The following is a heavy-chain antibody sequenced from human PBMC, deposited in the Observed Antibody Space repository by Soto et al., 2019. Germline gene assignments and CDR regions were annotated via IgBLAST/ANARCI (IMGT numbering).Heavy chain of an antibody. V-gene: IGHV1-8*01. Sequence: ASVKVSCKASGYTFTSYDINWLRQATGQGLEWMGWMNPNSGNTGYAQKFQGRVTTTRNTSISTAYMELSSLRSEDTAVYYCARGGPNCSSTSCYAIYYYYYYMDVWGKGTTVTVSS. CDR3: ARGGPNCSSTSCYAIYYYYYYMDV. CDR1: GYTFTSYD. J-gene: IGHJ6*03. D-gene: IGHD2-2*01. CDR2: MNPNSGNT.